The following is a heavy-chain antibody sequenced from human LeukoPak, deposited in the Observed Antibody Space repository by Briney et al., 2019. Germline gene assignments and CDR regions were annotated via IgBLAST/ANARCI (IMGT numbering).Heavy chain of an antibody. V-gene: IGHV4-30-2*01. CDR2: TYHSGST. CDR1: GGSISSGGYS. Sequence: PSQTLSLTCAVSGGSISSGGYSWSWIRQPPGKGLEWIGYTYHSGSTYYNPSLKSRVTISVDRSKNQFSLKLSSVTAADTAVYYCAGTYSSGWSFDSWGQGTLVTVSS. CDR3: AGTYSSGWSFDS. J-gene: IGHJ4*02. D-gene: IGHD6-19*01.